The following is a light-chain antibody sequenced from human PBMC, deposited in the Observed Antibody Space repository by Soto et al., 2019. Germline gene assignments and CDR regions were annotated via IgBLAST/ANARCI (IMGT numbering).Light chain of an antibody. CDR1: QSVSSN. J-gene: IGKJ2*01. Sequence: EIVMTQSPATLSVSPGERATLSCRASQSVSSNLACYQQKPGQAPRLLIYGASTRPTGIPARFSGGGSGTEFTLTISSLQSEDFAVYYCQQYNNWPLPYTFGQGTKLEIK. CDR3: QQYNNWPLPYT. CDR2: GAS. V-gene: IGKV3-15*01.